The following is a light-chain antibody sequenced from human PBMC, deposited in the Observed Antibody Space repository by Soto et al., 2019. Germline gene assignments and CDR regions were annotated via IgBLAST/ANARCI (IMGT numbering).Light chain of an antibody. Sequence: EIVMTQSPATLSVSPGERATLSCRASQSVSGNLAWYQQKPGQAPSLLIYGASTRATGVPARFSGSESGTEFTLTITSLQSEDFAVYYCQQYNNWPLTFGQGTRVEIK. CDR1: QSVSGN. V-gene: IGKV3-15*01. CDR2: GAS. CDR3: QQYNNWPLT. J-gene: IGKJ1*01.